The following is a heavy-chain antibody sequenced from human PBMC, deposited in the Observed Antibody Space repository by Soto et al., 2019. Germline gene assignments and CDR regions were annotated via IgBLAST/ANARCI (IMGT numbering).Heavy chain of an antibody. CDR2: LTPVFRTA. D-gene: IGHD2-15*01. J-gene: IGHJ4*02. Sequence: LVQSGAEVKRPGSSVTVSCKASGASFYNFAIYWVRQAPGQGLEWVGGLTPVFRTANYSQKFQGRVTITADESTTTAYMELSNLRSDDTAVFYCAGVDCGGGTCYSGGVDYWGQGTLFTVSS. V-gene: IGHV1-69*01. CDR1: GASFYNFA. CDR3: AGVDCGGGTCYSGGVDY.